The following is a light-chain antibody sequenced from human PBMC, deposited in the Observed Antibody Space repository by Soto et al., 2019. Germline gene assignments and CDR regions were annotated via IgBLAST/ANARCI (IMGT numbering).Light chain of an antibody. Sequence: DIQMTQSPSTLAASLGDGVTITCRASQSISSWLAWYQQKPGKAPKLLMYKASSLESGVPSTFSGSGSGTEFTLTISSLQPDDFATYYCQQYNGYPTFGQGTKVDIK. J-gene: IGKJ1*01. CDR1: QSISSW. CDR3: QQYNGYPT. V-gene: IGKV1-5*03. CDR2: KAS.